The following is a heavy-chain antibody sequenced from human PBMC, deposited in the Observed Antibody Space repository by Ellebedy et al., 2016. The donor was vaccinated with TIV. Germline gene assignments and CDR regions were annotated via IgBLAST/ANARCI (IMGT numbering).Heavy chain of an antibody. CDR2: MSSDGSSI. J-gene: IGHJ6*03. CDR3: AREKYSSSWFGYYYYMDV. Sequence: GESLKISXAASGFTLSSYWMHWVRQAPGKGLVWVSRMSSDGSSIIYADSVKGRFTISRDDPKNTLYLQMNSLRAEDTAVYYCAREKYSSSWFGYYYYMDVWGIGTTVTVSS. V-gene: IGHV3-74*01. D-gene: IGHD6-13*01. CDR1: GFTLSSYW.